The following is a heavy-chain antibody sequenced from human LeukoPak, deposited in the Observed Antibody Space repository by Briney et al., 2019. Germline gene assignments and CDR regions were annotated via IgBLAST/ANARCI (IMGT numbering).Heavy chain of an antibody. CDR3: ANEIRPNDH. V-gene: IGHV3-23*01. CDR1: GLTFSSHA. J-gene: IGHJ4*02. CDR2: ISISGGST. Sequence: PGGSLRLSCAASGLTFSSHAMSWVRQAPGKGLEWVSAISISGGSTYYADSVKGRFTISRDNSKNTLYLQMNSLRPEDTAVYYCANEIRPNDHWGQGALVTVSS. D-gene: IGHD4-17*01.